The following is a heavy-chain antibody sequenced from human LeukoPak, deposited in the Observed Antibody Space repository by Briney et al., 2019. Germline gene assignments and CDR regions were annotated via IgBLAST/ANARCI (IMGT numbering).Heavy chain of an antibody. CDR2: ISGDGLTT. J-gene: IGHJ4*02. CDR3: AKGLNGVSFSFDY. CDR1: GFTFGDFA. D-gene: IGHD2-8*01. Sequence: GGSLRLSCAASGFTFGDFAMHWVRQTLGKGLEWVSLISGDGLTTHYGDSVRGRFTISRNNGKNSLYLQMNGLRTEDTAFYYCAKGLNGVSFSFDYWGRGTLVTVSS. V-gene: IGHV3-43*02.